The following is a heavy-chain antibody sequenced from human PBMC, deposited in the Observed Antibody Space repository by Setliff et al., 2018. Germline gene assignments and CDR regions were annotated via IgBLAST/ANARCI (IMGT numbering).Heavy chain of an antibody. CDR1: GDSISNDYW. D-gene: IGHD1-1*01. CDR3: ARGVRTGHLDS. J-gene: IGHJ4*02. CDR2: TNQSGAT. Sequence: KASETLSLTCAVSGDSISNDYWWSWVRQPPERELEWIGETNQSGATNYNPPLEGRATISVDNSKNQFSLNLNSVTVADTAVYFCARGVRTGHLDSWGQGALVTVSS. V-gene: IGHV4-4*02.